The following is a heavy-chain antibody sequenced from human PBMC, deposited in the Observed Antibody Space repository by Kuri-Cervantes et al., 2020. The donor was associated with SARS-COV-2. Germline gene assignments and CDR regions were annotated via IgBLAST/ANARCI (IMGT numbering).Heavy chain of an antibody. CDR2: IKQDGSEK. J-gene: IGHJ6*02. Sequence: GESPEISFAAPGFTFRSYWMSWVRQGPGKGLGLVANIKQDGSEKHQVDPVKGRFTISRDNAENSLYLHMNSLRAEDKAVYYCARYRIQLWEDYYYYYGMDVWGQGTMVTVSS. CDR1: GFTFRSYW. V-gene: IGHV3-7*05. CDR3: ARYRIQLWEDYYYYYGMDV. D-gene: IGHD5-18*01.